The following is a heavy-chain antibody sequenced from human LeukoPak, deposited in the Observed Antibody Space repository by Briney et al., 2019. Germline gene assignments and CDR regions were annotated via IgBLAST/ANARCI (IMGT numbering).Heavy chain of an antibody. CDR3: VRGVGVSRFNYLDP. CDR2: IWYDASNK. D-gene: IGHD1-7*01. J-gene: IGHJ5*02. Sequence: GGSLRLSCAASGFTFSSFGMHWVRQAPGKWLELVAVIWYDASNKYYADSVKGRFTISRDNSKNTLYLQMNSLRDDDTAVYYCVRGVGVSRFNYLDPWGQGTLVIVSS. V-gene: IGHV3-33*01. CDR1: GFTFSSFG.